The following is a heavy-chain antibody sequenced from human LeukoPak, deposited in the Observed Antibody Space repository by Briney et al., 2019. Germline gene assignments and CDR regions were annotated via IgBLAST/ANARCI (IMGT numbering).Heavy chain of an antibody. CDR1: GYSISSGYY. CDR2: IYHSGST. CDR3: ARHRAGWDSPDPFFDY. D-gene: IGHD1-26*01. V-gene: IGHV4-38-2*01. J-gene: IGHJ4*02. Sequence: SDTLSLTCAVSGYSISSGYYWGWIRQPPGKGLEWIGSIYHSGSTYYNPSLKSRVTISVDTSKNQFSLKLGSVTAADAAVYYCARHRAGWDSPDPFFDYWGQGTLVTVSS.